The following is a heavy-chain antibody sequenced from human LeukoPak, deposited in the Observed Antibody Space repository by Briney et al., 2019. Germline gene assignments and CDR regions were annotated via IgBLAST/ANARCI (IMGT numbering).Heavy chain of an antibody. CDR3: ARSSSGWHFDY. Sequence: LEILSLTCAVYGGSFSGYYWSWIRQPPGKGLEWIGEINHSGSTNYNPSLKSRVTISVDTSKNQFSLKLSSVTAADTAVYYCARSSSGWHFDYWGQGTLVTVSS. CDR1: GGSFSGYY. D-gene: IGHD6-19*01. CDR2: INHSGST. J-gene: IGHJ4*02. V-gene: IGHV4-34*01.